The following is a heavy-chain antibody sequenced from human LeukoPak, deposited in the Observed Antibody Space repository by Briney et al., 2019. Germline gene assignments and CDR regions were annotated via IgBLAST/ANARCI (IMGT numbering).Heavy chain of an antibody. CDR1: GGSSTFYF. Sequence: SETLSLTCADSGGSSTFYFWTWIRQPPGKGLEWIGEINRSGSTFYNKSLASRVTISLDTSNNHFSLRLTSVTAADTALSYCTKGVGATHTHWGQGPPVTVSS. D-gene: IGHD1-26*01. J-gene: IGHJ4*02. V-gene: IGHV4-34*01. CDR3: TKGVGATHTH. CDR2: INRSGST.